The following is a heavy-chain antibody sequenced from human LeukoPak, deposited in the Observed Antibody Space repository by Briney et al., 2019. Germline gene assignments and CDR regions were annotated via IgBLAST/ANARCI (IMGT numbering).Heavy chain of an antibody. CDR3: AKQPTFTSV. CDR2: IYTSGST. CDR1: GGSISSGSYY. V-gene: IGHV4-61*02. J-gene: IGHJ6*04. Sequence: SQTLSLTCTVSGGSISSGSYYWSWIRQPAGKGLEWIGRIYTSGSTNYNPSLNSRVTISVDTSKNQFSLKLSSVTAADTAVYYCAKQPTFTSVWGKGTTVTISS. D-gene: IGHD1-14*01.